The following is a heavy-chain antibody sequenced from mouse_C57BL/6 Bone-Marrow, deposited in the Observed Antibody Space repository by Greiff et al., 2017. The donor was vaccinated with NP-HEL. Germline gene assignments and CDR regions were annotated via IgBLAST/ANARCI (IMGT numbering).Heavy chain of an antibody. CDR2: IDPSDSDT. V-gene: IGHV1-52*01. CDR3: ARGDYYGSSPYYLDY. CDR1: GYTFTSYW. Sequence: QVQLQQPGAELVRPGSSVKLSCKASGYTFTSYWMHWVKQRPVQGLEWIGNIDPSDSDTHYNQKFKDKATLTVDKSSSTAYMQLSSLTSEDSAVYYCARGDYYGSSPYYLDYWGQGTTHPVSS. D-gene: IGHD1-1*01. J-gene: IGHJ2*01.